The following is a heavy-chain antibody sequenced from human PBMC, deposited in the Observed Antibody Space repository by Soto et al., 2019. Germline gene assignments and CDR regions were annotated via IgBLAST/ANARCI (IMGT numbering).Heavy chain of an antibody. V-gene: IGHV3-30*03. D-gene: IGHD1-26*01. CDR3: AGGSGSYYV. CDR2: ISNDGTSE. Sequence: QVQVVESGGGVVHPEKSLRLSCAASGFTFSNFGMHWVRQAPGKGLEWVAVISNDGTSENYAQSVKGRLTISRDNSKNTLYLQMNSLRAEDTAVYYCAGGSGSYYVWGQGTLVTVSS. CDR1: GFTFSNFG. J-gene: IGHJ4*02.